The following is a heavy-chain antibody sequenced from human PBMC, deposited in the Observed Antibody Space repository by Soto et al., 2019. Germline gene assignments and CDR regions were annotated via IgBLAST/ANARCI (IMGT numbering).Heavy chain of an antibody. CDR1: GGSISSGGYS. J-gene: IGHJ4*02. D-gene: IGHD6-19*01. V-gene: IGHV4-30-2*01. CDR3: ATAGGLGAVAADY. Sequence: QLQLQESGSGLVKPSQTLALTCAVSGGSISSGGYSCSWIRQPPGKGLEWIGYIYHSGSTYYNPSLKSRVTISVDRSKNQCSLKLCSVTAADKAVYYCATAGGLGAVAADYWGQGTLVTVSS. CDR2: IYHSGST.